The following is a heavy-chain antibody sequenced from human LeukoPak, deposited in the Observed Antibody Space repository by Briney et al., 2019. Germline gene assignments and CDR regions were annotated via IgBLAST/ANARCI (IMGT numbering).Heavy chain of an antibody. CDR3: AKDVTRNSPYAFDI. V-gene: IGHV3-23*01. J-gene: IGHJ3*02. CDR1: GFTFDDYA. Sequence: GRSLRLSCAASGFTFDDYAMHWVRHAPGKGLEWVSAISGSGGSTYYADSVKGRFTISRDNSKNTLYLQMNSLRAEDTAVYYCAKDVTRNSPYAFDIWGQGTMVTVSS. D-gene: IGHD1-1*01. CDR2: ISGSGGST.